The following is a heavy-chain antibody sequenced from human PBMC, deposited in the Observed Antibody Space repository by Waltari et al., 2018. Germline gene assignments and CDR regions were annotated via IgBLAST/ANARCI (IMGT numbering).Heavy chain of an antibody. CDR1: GGTFSSYA. CDR3: ARDAEEGFDWFFPR. D-gene: IGHD3-9*01. CDR2: IIPIFGTA. J-gene: IGHJ4*02. V-gene: IGHV1-69*08. Sequence: QVQLVQSGAEVKKPGSSVKVSCKASGGTFSSYAISWVRQAPGPGLGWLGRIIPIFGTANDAQKFQGRGTITADKATSTAYMELSSLRSEDTAVYYCARDAEEGFDWFFPRWGQGTLVTVSS.